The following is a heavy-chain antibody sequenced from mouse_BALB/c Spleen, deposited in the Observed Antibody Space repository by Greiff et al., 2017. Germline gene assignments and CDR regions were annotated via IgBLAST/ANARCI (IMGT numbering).Heavy chain of an antibody. V-gene: IGHV5-6*02. Sequence: EVKLEESGGDLVKPGGSLKLSCAASGFTFSSYGMSWVRQTPDKRLEWVATISSGGSYTYYPDSVKGRFTISRDNAKNTLYLQMSSLKSEDTAMYYCASVVDHWYFDVWGAGTTVTVSS. CDR2: ISSGGSYT. CDR1: GFTFSSYG. D-gene: IGHD1-1*01. J-gene: IGHJ1*01. CDR3: ASVVDHWYFDV.